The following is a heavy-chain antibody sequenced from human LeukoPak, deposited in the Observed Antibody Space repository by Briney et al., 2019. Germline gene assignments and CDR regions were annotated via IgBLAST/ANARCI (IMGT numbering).Heavy chain of an antibody. Sequence: ASVKVSCKASGYTFTSYYYIHWVRQAPGQGLEWIGILNPAGGSTSYAQKFQGRVTVTRDTSTSTVYMELSSLGSEDTTVYYCARGDAQEVTLDYWGQGTLVTVSS. CDR2: LNPAGGST. CDR1: GYTFTSYY. J-gene: IGHJ4*02. CDR3: ARGDAQEVTLDY. V-gene: IGHV1-46*01. D-gene: IGHD2-21*02.